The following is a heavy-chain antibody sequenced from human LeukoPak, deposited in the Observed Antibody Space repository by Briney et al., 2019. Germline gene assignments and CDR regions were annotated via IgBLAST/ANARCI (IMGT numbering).Heavy chain of an antibody. J-gene: IGHJ3*02. Sequence: PSETLSLTCNVSGGSITSSSQYWVWIRQTPGKGLEWIGSLYYAGSTYNNPSLDSRVTISIDTSKNQFSLRLTSVTAADTAIYFCARPFNSSGWYGAFDIWGPGTMVTVSS. CDR1: GGSITSSSQY. CDR3: ARPFNSSGWYGAFDI. V-gene: IGHV4-39*01. CDR2: LYYAGST. D-gene: IGHD6-19*01.